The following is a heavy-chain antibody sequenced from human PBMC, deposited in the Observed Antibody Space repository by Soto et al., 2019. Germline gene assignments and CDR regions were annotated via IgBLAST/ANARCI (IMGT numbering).Heavy chain of an antibody. CDR1: GFTFSSYG. J-gene: IGHJ5*02. V-gene: IGHV3-33*06. CDR3: AKDYCSSTSCGWCDP. Sequence: PGGSLRLSCAASGFTFSSYGMHWVRQAPGKGLEWVAVIWYDGSNKYYADSVKGRFTISRDNSKNTLYLQMNSLRAEDTAVYYCAKDYCSSTSCGWCDPWGKGTLVTVSS. CDR2: IWYDGSNK. D-gene: IGHD2-2*01.